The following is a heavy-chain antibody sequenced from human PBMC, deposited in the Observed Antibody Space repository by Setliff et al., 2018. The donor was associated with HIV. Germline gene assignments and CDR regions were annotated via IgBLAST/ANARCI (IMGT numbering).Heavy chain of an antibody. D-gene: IGHD3-3*01. CDR3: ARVPRITTLRNAFDI. J-gene: IGHJ3*02. V-gene: IGHV4-31*03. CDR2: ISYTGNT. Sequence: PSETLSLTCTVSGGSISGGGYYWSWIHQHPGKGLDWIGNISYTGNTDYTPSLKSRVTISIDTSKNQFSLKLNFVTAADTAIYYCARVPRITTLRNAFDIWGQGTMVTVSS. CDR1: GGSISGGGYY.